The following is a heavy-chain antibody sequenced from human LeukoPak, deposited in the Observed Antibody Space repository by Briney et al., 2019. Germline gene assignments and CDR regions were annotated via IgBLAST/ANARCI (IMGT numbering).Heavy chain of an antibody. D-gene: IGHD3-22*01. Sequence: GGSLSLSCAASGFTFRSYAMHWVRQAPGKGLEWVAVISYDGSNEYYADSVKGRFTLSRDNSKNTLYLQMNSLRAGDTAVYYCARSPTDYDSSGYYRYWGQGTLVTVSS. CDR2: ISYDGSNE. CDR1: GFTFRSYA. CDR3: ARSPTDYDSSGYYRY. J-gene: IGHJ4*02. V-gene: IGHV3-30*04.